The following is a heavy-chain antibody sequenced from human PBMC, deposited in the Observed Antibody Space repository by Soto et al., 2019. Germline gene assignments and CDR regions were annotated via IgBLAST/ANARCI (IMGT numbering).Heavy chain of an antibody. V-gene: IGHV1-18*01. CDR1: GYTFTSYG. D-gene: IGHD1-1*01. CDR2: ISAHNGNT. CDR3: ARGRYGDY. Sequence: QVHLGQSGAEVQKPGASVKVSCKGSGYTFTSYGITWVRQAPGQGLEWMGWISAHNGNTDYAQKLQGRVTVTRDTSTSTAYMELRSLRSDDTAVYYCARGRYGDYWGQGDLVTVSS. J-gene: IGHJ4*02.